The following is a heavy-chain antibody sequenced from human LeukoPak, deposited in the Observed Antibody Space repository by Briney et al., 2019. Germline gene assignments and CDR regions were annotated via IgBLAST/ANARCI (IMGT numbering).Heavy chain of an antibody. CDR3: ARVLLSSGWYPSSGY. Sequence: PAGCLRLSCAASGFTFSSYEMDWVRQAPGKGLEWISCIRSSGSTIYYADSVKGRFTISRDNAKNSLYLQMNSLRAEDTAVYYCARVLLSSGWYPSSGYWGQGTLVTVSS. CDR2: IRSSGSTI. D-gene: IGHD6-19*01. V-gene: IGHV3-48*03. J-gene: IGHJ4*02. CDR1: GFTFSSYE.